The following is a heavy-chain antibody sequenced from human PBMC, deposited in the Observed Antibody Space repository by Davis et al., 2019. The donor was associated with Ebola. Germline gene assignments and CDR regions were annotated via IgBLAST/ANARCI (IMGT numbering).Heavy chain of an antibody. J-gene: IGHJ4*02. D-gene: IGHD7-27*01. CDR1: GGSISSGGYY. Sequence: SETLSLTCTVSGGSISSGGYYWSWIRQHPGKGLEWIGYIYYSGSTNYNPSLKSRVTISVDTSKNQFSLKLSSVTAADTAVYYCAGNWGTNFDYWGQGTLVTVSS. V-gene: IGHV4-61*08. CDR2: IYYSGST. CDR3: AGNWGTNFDY.